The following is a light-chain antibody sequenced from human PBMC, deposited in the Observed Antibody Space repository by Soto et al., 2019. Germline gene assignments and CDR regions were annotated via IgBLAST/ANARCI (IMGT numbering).Light chain of an antibody. V-gene: IGKV3-15*01. CDR3: QQYHNWPPWT. Sequence: EIVMTQSPATLSVSPGGRATLSCKASQSVTSDLAWFQQKPGQAPRLLIYGASTRATGIPARFSGSGSGTEFSLTISGLQSDDFAVYYCQQYHNWPPWTFGQGTKVEIK. J-gene: IGKJ1*01. CDR1: QSVTSD. CDR2: GAS.